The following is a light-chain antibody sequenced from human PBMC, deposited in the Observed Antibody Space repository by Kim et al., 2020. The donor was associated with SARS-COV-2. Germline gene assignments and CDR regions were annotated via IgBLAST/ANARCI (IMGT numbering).Light chain of an antibody. CDR2: GAS. CDR1: QRFRTSY. V-gene: IGKV3-20*01. Sequence: RGEIVLPSYLAGQRFRTSYLAVNQPKRGQPPRLLSHGASSRATGVPDRFSGGGSGTDFTLTITRLEPEDFAVYYCQQYGRSPTTFGQGTRLEIK. J-gene: IGKJ5*01. CDR3: QQYGRSPTT.